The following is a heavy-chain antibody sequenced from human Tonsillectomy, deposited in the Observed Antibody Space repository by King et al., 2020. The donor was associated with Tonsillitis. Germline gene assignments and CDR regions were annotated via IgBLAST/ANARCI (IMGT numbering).Heavy chain of an antibody. J-gene: IGHJ4*02. CDR2: ISGSGGST. Sequence: QLVQSGGGLVQPGGSLRLSCAASGFTFSSYAMSWVRQAPGKGLEWVSAISGSGGSTYYADSVKGRFTISRDNSKNTLYLQMNSLRAEDTAVYYCAKDLLLLWFGGTNYYFDYWGQGNRVTVSS. V-gene: IGHV3-23*04. D-gene: IGHD3-10*01. CDR1: GFTFSSYA. CDR3: AKDLLLLWFGGTNYYFDY.